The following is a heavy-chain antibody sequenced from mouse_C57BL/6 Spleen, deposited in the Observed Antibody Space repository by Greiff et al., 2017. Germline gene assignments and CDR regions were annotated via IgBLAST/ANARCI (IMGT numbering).Heavy chain of an antibody. CDR3: ARGFITTVVATEYFAY. CDR2: IDPNSGGT. J-gene: IGHJ2*01. V-gene: IGHV1-72*01. D-gene: IGHD1-1*01. Sequence: VQLQQPGAELVKPGASVKLSCKASGYTFTSYWMHWVKQRPGRGLEWIGRIDPNSGGTKYNEKFKSKATLTVDKPSSTAHMQLSSLTSEDSAVXYGARGFITTVVATEYFAYWGQGTTLTVSS. CDR1: GYTFTSYW.